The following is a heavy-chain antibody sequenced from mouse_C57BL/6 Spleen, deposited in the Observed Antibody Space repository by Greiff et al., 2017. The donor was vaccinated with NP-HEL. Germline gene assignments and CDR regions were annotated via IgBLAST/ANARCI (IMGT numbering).Heavy chain of an antibody. V-gene: IGHV5-6*01. Sequence: EVSVVESGGDLVKPGGSLKLSCAASGFTFSSYGMSWVRQTPDKRLEWVATISSGGSYTYYPDSVKGRFTISRDNAKNTLYLQMSSLKSEDTAMYYCARHDPYYYGSTPSWYFDVWGTGTTVTVSS. CDR2: ISSGGSYT. CDR3: ARHDPYYYGSTPSWYFDV. D-gene: IGHD1-1*01. CDR1: GFTFSSYG. J-gene: IGHJ1*03.